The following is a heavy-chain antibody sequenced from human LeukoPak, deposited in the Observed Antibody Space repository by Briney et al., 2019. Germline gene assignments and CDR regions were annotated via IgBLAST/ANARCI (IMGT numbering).Heavy chain of an antibody. D-gene: IGHD3-3*01. J-gene: IGHJ4*02. CDR2: ISGSGGST. Sequence: PGGSLRLSCAASGFTFSSYAMSWVRQAPGKGLEWVSAISGSGGSTYYADSVKGRFTISRDNSKNTLYLQMNSLKTEDTAVYYCTTVPFTIFGVVTNDYWGQGTLVTVSS. CDR1: GFTFSSYA. CDR3: TTVPFTIFGVVTNDY. V-gene: IGHV3-23*01.